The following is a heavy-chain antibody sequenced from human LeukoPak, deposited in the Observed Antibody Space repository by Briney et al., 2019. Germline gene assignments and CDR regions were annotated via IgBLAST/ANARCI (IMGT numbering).Heavy chain of an antibody. Sequence: PSETLSLTCTVSGGSISSSRYYWGWIRQPPGKGREWIVNIYYSGSTYYNPSLKSRVTISVDTSKNQFSLKLSSVTAADTAVYYCARRNSYLWQLGTVDYFGYWGQGTLVTVSS. CDR2: IYYSGST. D-gene: IGHD6-6*01. V-gene: IGHV4-39*01. CDR1: GGSISSSRYY. J-gene: IGHJ4*02. CDR3: ARRNSYLWQLGTVDYFGY.